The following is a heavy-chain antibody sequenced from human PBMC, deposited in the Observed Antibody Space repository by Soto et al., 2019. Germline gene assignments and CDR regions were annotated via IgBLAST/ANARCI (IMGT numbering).Heavy chain of an antibody. Sequence: SETLSLTCTVSGDSLDSRSYYWAWVRQPQGKGLEWIGSIYYSGSTYYNPSLKSRVTVSVDTSKNQFSLKLSSVTAADTAVYYCARHPPHLYYDFCSDYLGWFDLWGQRTPVTVSA. CDR1: GDSLDSRSYY. J-gene: IGHJ5*01. V-gene: IGHV4-39*01. CDR3: ARHPPHLYYDFCSDYLGWFDL. CDR2: IYYSGST. D-gene: IGHD3-3*01.